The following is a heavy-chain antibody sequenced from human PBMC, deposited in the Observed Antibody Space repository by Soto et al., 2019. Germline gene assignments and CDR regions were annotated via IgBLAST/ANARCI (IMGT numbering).Heavy chain of an antibody. CDR2: ISSSSSTI. V-gene: IGHV3-48*01. CDR1: GFTFSSYS. D-gene: IGHD2-15*01. CDR3: ARVRPDIVVVVAASLSAFDI. J-gene: IGHJ3*02. Sequence: GSLRLSCAASGFTFSSYSMNWVRQAPGKGLEWVSYISSSSSTIYYADSVKGRFTISRDNAKNSLYLQMNSLRAEDTAVYYCARVRPDIVVVVAASLSAFDIWGQGTMVTVSS.